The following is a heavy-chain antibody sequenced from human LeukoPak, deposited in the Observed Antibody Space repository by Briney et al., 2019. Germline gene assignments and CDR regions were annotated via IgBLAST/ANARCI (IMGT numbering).Heavy chain of an antibody. CDR3: ARRGYCNIITCPQTTFDI. CDR2: IYPADSDT. D-gene: IGHD2-2*01. J-gene: IGHJ3*02. Sequence: GESLKISCKGSGYNFTNHWIGWVRQMPGKGLEWMGIIYPADSDTRYSPSFQGQVTISADKSITTAHLQWSSLRASDTAMYYCARRGYCNIITCPQTTFDIWGQGTLVTVSS. CDR1: GYNFTNHW. V-gene: IGHV5-51*01.